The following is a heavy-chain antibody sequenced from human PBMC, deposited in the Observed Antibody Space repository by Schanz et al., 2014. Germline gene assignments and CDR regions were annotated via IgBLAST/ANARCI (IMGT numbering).Heavy chain of an antibody. Sequence: VQLVEPGGGVVQPGRSLRLSCAASGFMFSSHWMHWVRQAPGKGLEWVSAISGSGGSTYYADSVKGRFTISRDNSKNTLYLQMNSLRAEDTAVYYCARIGGSVFDYWAQGTLXTVSS. V-gene: IGHV3-23*04. J-gene: IGHJ4*02. D-gene: IGHD3-10*01. CDR3: ARIGGSVFDY. CDR1: GFMFSSHW. CDR2: ISGSGGST.